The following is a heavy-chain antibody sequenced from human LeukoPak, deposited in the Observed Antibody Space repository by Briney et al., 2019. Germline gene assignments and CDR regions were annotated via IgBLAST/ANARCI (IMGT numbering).Heavy chain of an antibody. J-gene: IGHJ4*02. CDR2: IYYSGST. CDR1: GGSVSSGSYY. CDR3: ASARWDY. Sequence: PSETLSLTCTVSGGSVSSGSYYWSWVRQPPGKGLEWIGYIYYSGSTNYNPSLKSRVTISVDTSKNQFSLKLSSVTAADTAVYYCASARWDYWGQGTLVTVSS. V-gene: IGHV4-61*01. D-gene: IGHD5-24*01.